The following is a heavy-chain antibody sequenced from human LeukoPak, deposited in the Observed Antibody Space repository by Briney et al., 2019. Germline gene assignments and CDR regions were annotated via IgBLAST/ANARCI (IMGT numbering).Heavy chain of an antibody. J-gene: IGHJ3*02. D-gene: IGHD5-24*01. CDR1: GGFISSHY. CDR2: IYYSGST. V-gene: IGHV4-59*11. Sequence: SETLSLTCTVSGGFISSHYWSWIRQPPGKGLKWIGYIYYSGSTNYNPSLKSRVTISVDTSKNQFSLKLSSVTAADTAVYYCARAGDGYNFGEDAFDIWGQGTMVTVSS. CDR3: ARAGDGYNFGEDAFDI.